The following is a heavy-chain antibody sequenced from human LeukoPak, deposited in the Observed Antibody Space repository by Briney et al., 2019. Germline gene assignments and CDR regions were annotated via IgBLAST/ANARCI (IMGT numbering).Heavy chain of an antibody. CDR3: SPYFGSAFDP. J-gene: IGHJ5*02. CDR1: GFTFSNAW. V-gene: IGHV3-15*01. D-gene: IGHD3-10*01. CDR2: IKSKTDGGTT. Sequence: PGGSLRLSCAASGFTFSNAWMTWVRQAPGKGLEWVGRIKSKTDGGTTGYAAPVKGRFSISRDDSKNTLYLQMNSLKTEDTAVYYCSPYFGSAFDPWGQGTLVTVSS.